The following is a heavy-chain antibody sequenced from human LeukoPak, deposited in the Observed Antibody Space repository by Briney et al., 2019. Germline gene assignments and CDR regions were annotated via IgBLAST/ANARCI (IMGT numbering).Heavy chain of an antibody. J-gene: IGHJ5*02. Sequence: PSETLALTCNGSGGSISRYYWSWIRQPPGKGLEWIGYIYYSGSTNYNPSLKSRVTISVDTSKNQFSLKLSSVTAADTAVYYCARMHDSTVGFDPWGQGTLVTVSA. CDR1: GGSISRYY. CDR2: IYYSGST. D-gene: IGHD3-22*01. V-gene: IGHV4-59*01. CDR3: ARMHDSTVGFDP.